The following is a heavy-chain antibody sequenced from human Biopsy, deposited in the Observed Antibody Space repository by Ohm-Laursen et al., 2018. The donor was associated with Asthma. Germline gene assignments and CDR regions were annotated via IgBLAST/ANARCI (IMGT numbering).Heavy chain of an antibody. CDR3: VRDGTDDAFDI. CDR1: GFSLSNFA. Sequence: SLRLSCAHSGFSLSNFAIHWVRQAPGKGLEWVGVISKDASSQDYADSVKGRFTMARDNSKNTLDLQMNSLREEDPAVYYCVRDGTDDAFDIWGQGTVVSVSS. J-gene: IGHJ3*02. V-gene: IGHV3-30*01. D-gene: IGHD1-1*01. CDR2: ISKDASSQ.